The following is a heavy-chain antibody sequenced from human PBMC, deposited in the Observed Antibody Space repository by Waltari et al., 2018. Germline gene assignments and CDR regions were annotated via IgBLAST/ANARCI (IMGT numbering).Heavy chain of an antibody. CDR3: ARQAARNFDY. V-gene: IGHV1-2*02. CDR1: GYNFIGYY. J-gene: IGHJ4*02. CDR2: INPNTGGT. Sequence: QVQLVQSGAEVKKPGASVNVSCKASGYNFIGYYIHCVRQAPGQGLEWMGWINPNTGGTKYAQKDQGRVTLTRDTSISTAYMELSSLGSDDMAVFYCARQAARNFDYWGQGTLVTVSS.